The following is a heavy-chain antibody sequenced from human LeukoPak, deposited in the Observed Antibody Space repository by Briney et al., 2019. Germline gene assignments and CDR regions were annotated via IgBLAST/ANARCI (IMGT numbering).Heavy chain of an antibody. CDR2: ISSTGSTK. Sequence: PGGSLRLSCAASGFIFSSYGMNWVRQAPGKGLEWVSYISSTGSTKYYAVSVKGRFTISRDNAKKSLYLQMNSLRAEDTAVYYCAKDRCSSSSCYYYYYMDVWGKGTTVTVSS. J-gene: IGHJ6*03. CDR3: AKDRCSSSSCYYYYYMDV. V-gene: IGHV3-48*03. D-gene: IGHD2-2*01. CDR1: GFIFSSYG.